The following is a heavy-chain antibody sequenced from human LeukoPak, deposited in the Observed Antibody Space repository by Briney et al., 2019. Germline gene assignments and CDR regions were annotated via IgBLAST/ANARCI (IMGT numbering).Heavy chain of an antibody. CDR3: ASLTGANFDSWGGYQNFDY. CDR2: IYYSGST. D-gene: IGHD3-3*01. J-gene: IGHJ4*02. Sequence: NPSETLSLTCTVSGGSIISYSSSTYYWGWIRQPPGKGLEWIGSIYYSGSTYYNPSLKSRVTISVDTSKNQFSLKLSSVTAADTAVYYCASLTGANFDSWGGYQNFDYWGQGTLVTVSS. V-gene: IGHV4-39*01. CDR1: GGSIISYSSSTYY.